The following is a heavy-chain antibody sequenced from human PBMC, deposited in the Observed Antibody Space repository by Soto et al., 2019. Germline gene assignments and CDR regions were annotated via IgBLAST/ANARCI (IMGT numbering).Heavy chain of an antibody. CDR2: ISGSGGST. CDR1: GFTFSSYA. J-gene: IGHJ6*02. D-gene: IGHD1-26*01. Sequence: GGSLRLSCAASGFTFSSYAMSWVRQAPGKGLEWVSCISGSGGSTYYADSVKGRFTISRDNSKNTLYLQLNSLRAEDTAVYYCVKGKGSYQYRMAVCSRGTSVLVSS. V-gene: IGHV3-23*01. CDR3: VKGKGSYQYRMAV.